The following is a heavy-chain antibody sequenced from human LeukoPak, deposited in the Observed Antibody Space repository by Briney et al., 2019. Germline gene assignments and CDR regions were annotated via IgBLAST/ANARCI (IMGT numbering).Heavy chain of an antibody. J-gene: IGHJ3*02. CDR1: GGSFSGYS. V-gene: IGHV4-34*01. CDR2: INHSGST. D-gene: IGHD4-17*01. CDR3: ARNRSNDYGEVPFDI. Sequence: PSETLSLTCAVYGGSFSGYSWSWIRQPPGKGLEWIGEINHSGSTNYNPSLKSRVTMSTDRSKNQISLRLSSVTAADTAIYYCARNRSNDYGEVPFDIWGQGTMVSVSS.